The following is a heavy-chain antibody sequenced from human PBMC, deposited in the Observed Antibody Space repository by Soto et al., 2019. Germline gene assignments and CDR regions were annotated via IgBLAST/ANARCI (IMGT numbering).Heavy chain of an antibody. Sequence: EVQLVESGGGLVQPGGSLRLSCAASGFTFSTYWMTWVRQPPGKGLEWVANMDQDGSETYYVDSMRGRFTVSRDNAKNSLYLQMNSLRVEHTAVYYCVCGGNFFIYWGQGTLVTVSP. D-gene: IGHD3-16*01. CDR2: MDQDGSET. CDR3: VCGGNFFIY. CDR1: GFTFSTYW. J-gene: IGHJ4*02. V-gene: IGHV3-7*01.